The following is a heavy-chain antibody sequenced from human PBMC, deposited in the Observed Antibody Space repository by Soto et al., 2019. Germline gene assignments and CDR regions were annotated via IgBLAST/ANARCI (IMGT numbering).Heavy chain of an antibody. D-gene: IGHD3-3*01. CDR2: IYYSGST. CDR3: ARDQGGITIFGVVTAYYYYGMDV. J-gene: IGHJ6*02. V-gene: IGHV4-30-4*01. Sequence: SETLSLTCTVSGGSISSGDYYWSWIRQPPGKGLEWIGYIYYSGSTYYNPSLRSRVTISVDTSKNQFSLKLSSVTAADTVVYYCARDQGGITIFGVVTAYYYYGMDVWGQGTTVTVSS. CDR1: GGSISSGDYY.